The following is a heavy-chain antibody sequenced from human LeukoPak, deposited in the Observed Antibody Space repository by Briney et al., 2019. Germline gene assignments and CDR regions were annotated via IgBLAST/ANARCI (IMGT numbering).Heavy chain of an antibody. V-gene: IGHV3-33*01. CDR1: GFTFSSYG. D-gene: IGHD3-22*01. J-gene: IGHJ2*01. CDR3: ARHRWRSGYYRPRVYFDL. Sequence: GRSLRLSCAASGFTFSSYGMHWVRQAPGKGLEWVAVIWYDGTNKYYADSVKGRFTISRHNSKNTLYLQMNSLRAEDTAVYYCARHRWRSGYYRPRVYFDLWGRGTLVTVSS. CDR2: IWYDGTNK.